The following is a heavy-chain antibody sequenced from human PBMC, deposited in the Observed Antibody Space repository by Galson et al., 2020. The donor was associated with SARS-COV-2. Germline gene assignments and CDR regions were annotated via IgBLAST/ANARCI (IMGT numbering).Heavy chain of an antibody. CDR2: IYRSGST. CDR3: LRDRIAAGSRDNSDY. J-gene: IGHJ4*02. CDR1: GAPISSSDC. D-gene: IGHD6-6*01. V-gene: IGHV4-4*01. Sequence: SKPLSLTCAVSGAPISSSDCWSWVRQHPEKGLEWIGEIYRSGSTNYNPSLKSRVTISVDKSKNQFSLKLNSVTAADTAGYCCLRDRIAAGSRDNSDYWGQGTLVTGAS.